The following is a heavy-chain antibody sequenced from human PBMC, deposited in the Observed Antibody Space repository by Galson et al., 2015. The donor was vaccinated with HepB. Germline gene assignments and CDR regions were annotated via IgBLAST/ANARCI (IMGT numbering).Heavy chain of an antibody. CDR1: GDSVSSNSAA. Sequence: CAISGDSVSSNSAAWNWIRQSPSRGLEWLGRTYYRSKWYNDYAVSVKSRITINPDTSKNQLSLQLNSVTPEDTAVYYCAREGGYNLGFRSVITKGAFDYWGQGTLVTVSS. V-gene: IGHV6-1*01. J-gene: IGHJ4*02. D-gene: IGHD5-24*01. CDR3: AREGGYNLGFRSVITKGAFDY. CDR2: TYYRSKWYN.